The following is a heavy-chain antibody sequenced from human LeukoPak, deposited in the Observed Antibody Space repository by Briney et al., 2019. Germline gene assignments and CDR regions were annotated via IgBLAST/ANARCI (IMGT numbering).Heavy chain of an antibody. V-gene: IGHV1-3*01. Sequence: GGSLRLSCAASGFTFTSYAMHWVRQAPGQRLEWMGWINAGNGNTKYSQKFQGRVTITRDTSASTAYMELSSLRSEDTAVYYCARAYLVLPSGYWGQGTLVTVSS. CDR3: ARAYLVLPSGY. J-gene: IGHJ4*02. CDR2: INAGNGNT. CDR1: GFTFTSYA. D-gene: IGHD2-2*01.